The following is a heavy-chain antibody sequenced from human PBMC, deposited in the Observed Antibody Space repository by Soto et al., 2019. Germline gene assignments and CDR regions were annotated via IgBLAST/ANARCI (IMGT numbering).Heavy chain of an antibody. J-gene: IGHJ2*01. Sequence: QVQLVQSGAEVKKPGSSVKVSCKASGGTFSSYSISWVRQAPGQGLEWMGRIIPIVGITNYAQKYQGRVTITADKSTSKAYMELSSLRSEDTAVYYCAREPISEVWGRNSYGELHFDLWGRGTLVTVSS. CDR3: AREPISEVWGRNSYGELHFDL. D-gene: IGHD3-16*01. CDR1: GGTFSSYS. CDR2: IIPIVGIT. V-gene: IGHV1-69*08.